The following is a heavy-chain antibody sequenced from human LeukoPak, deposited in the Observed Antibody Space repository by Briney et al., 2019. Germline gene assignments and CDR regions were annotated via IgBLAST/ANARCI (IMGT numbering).Heavy chain of an antibody. J-gene: IGHJ4*02. CDR3: AKGTAGPYYFDY. V-gene: IGHV3-43*01. Sequence: PGGSLRLSCAASGFTFDDYTMHWVRQAPGKGLEWVSLISWDGGSTYYADSVKGRFTISRDNSKNSLYLQMNSLRTEDTALYYCAKGTAGPYYFDYWGQGTLVTVSS. CDR1: GFTFDDYT. CDR2: ISWDGGST. D-gene: IGHD2-21*02.